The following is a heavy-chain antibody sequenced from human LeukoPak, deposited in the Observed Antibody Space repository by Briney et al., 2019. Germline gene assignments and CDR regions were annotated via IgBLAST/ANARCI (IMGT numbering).Heavy chain of an antibody. CDR3: ARDPDLGSGYFDY. CDR1: GYTFTGYY. CDR2: ISSSNGNT. Sequence: GASVKVSCKASGYTFTGYYMHWVRQAPGQGLEWMGWISSSNGNTNYAQKLQGRVTMITDTSTSTAYMELTSLRFDDTAIYYCARDPDLGSGYFDYWGLGTLVTVSS. D-gene: IGHD6-19*01. V-gene: IGHV1-18*04. J-gene: IGHJ4*02.